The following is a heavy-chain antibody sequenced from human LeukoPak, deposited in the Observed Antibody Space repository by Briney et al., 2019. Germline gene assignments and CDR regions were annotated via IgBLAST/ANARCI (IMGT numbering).Heavy chain of an antibody. CDR1: GFTFSSYA. D-gene: IGHD3-22*01. Sequence: PGRSLRLSCAASGFTFSSYAMHWVRQAPGKGLEWVAVISYDGSNKYYADSVKGRFTISRDNAKNSLYLQMNSLRAEDTAVYYCARARVPYDSSGYSEYWGQGTLVTVSS. J-gene: IGHJ4*02. V-gene: IGHV3-30*04. CDR2: ISYDGSNK. CDR3: ARARVPYDSSGYSEY.